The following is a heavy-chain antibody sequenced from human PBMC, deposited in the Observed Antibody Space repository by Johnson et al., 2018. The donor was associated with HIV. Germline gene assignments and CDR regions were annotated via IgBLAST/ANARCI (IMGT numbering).Heavy chain of an antibody. V-gene: IGHV3-20*04. CDR2: INWNGGNT. CDR3: SRDQGLGGVCYLCDAFDI. CDR1: GFTFDDYG. D-gene: IGHD2-8*02. J-gene: IGHJ3*02. Sequence: EVQLVESGGGVVRPGGSLRLSCATSGFTFDDYGMSWVRQAPGKGLEWVSGINWNGGNTGYADSVKGRFTISRDNGKNSMYLQMNSLRAEDKALYYCSRDQGLGGVCYLCDAFDIWGQGTVVTVSS.